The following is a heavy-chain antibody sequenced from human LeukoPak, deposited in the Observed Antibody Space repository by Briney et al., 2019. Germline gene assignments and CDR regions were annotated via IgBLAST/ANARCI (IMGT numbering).Heavy chain of an antibody. V-gene: IGHV4-59*01. D-gene: IGHD5-18*01. Sequence: PSETLSLACTVSGGSISSYYWSWIRQPPGKGLEWIGYIYYSGSTNYNPSLKSRVTISVDTSKNQFSLKLSSVTAADTAVYYCARDTYSYGYPDAFDIWGQGTMVTVSS. CDR2: IYYSGST. J-gene: IGHJ3*02. CDR3: ARDTYSYGYPDAFDI. CDR1: GGSISSYY.